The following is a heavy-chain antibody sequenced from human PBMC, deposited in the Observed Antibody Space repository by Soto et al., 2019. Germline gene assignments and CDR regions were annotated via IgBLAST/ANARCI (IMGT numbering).Heavy chain of an antibody. CDR2: IYHSGST. V-gene: IGHV4-4*02. Sequence: PSETLPLTCAVSSGSISSSNWWSWVRQPPGKGLEWIGEIYHSGSTNYNPSLKSRVTISVDKSKNQFSLKLSSVTAADTAVYYCARGSYSSRAFDYWGQGTLVTVSS. CDR3: ARGSYSSRAFDY. J-gene: IGHJ4*02. D-gene: IGHD4-4*01. CDR1: SGSISSSNW.